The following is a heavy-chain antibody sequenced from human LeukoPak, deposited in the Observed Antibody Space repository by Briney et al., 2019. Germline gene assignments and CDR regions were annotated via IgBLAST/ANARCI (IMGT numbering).Heavy chain of an antibody. CDR3: ARESLAGFPDF. Sequence: PSETLSLTCAVSGGSISSPNWWSWVRQSPGKGLEWIGEISQSGNANYNPSLKSRLTMSVDKSKNQFSLKLSSVTAADTAVYYCARESLAGFPDFWGQGTLVTVSS. J-gene: IGHJ4*02. V-gene: IGHV4-4*02. CDR2: ISQSGNA. CDR1: GGSISSPNW. D-gene: IGHD3-3*02.